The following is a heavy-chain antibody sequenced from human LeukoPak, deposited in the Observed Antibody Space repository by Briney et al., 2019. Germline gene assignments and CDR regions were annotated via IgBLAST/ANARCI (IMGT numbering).Heavy chain of an antibody. V-gene: IGHV4-31*03. CDR2: IYYSGST. CDR3: AGTVTTLEDDY. J-gene: IGHJ4*02. Sequence: SETLSLTFTVSGGSISSGGYYWSWIRQHPGKGLEWIGYIYYSGSTYYNPSLKSRVTISVDTSKNQFSLKLSSVTAADTAVYYCAGTVTTLEDDYWGQGTLVTVSS. CDR1: GGSISSGGYY. D-gene: IGHD4-17*01.